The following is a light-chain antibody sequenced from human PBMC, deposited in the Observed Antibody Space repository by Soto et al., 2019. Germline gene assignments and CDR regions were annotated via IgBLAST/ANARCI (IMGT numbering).Light chain of an antibody. CDR3: QQLPRNT. Sequence: DSVLTQSPATLSLSPGDRATLSCRASQTVAWYQQKPGQSPRLLIYDTSVRATGIPARFSGAGSGTDFTLTISSLEPEDFAVYYCQQLPRNTFGQGTKLEIK. CDR1: QTV. J-gene: IGKJ2*01. CDR2: DTS. V-gene: IGKV3-11*01.